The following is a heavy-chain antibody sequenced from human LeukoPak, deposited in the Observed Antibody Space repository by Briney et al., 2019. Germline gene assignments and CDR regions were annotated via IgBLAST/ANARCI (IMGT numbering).Heavy chain of an antibody. CDR1: GFTFSSYA. V-gene: IGHV3-30-3*02. CDR2: ISYDGSNK. Sequence: PGGSLRLSCAASGFTFSSYAMHWVRQAPGKGLEWVAVISYDGSNKYYADSVKGRFTISRDNAKNSLYLQMNSLRAEDTALYYCAKSEYYDSSGCQHWGQGTLVTVSS. CDR3: AKSEYYDSSGCQH. D-gene: IGHD3-22*01. J-gene: IGHJ1*01.